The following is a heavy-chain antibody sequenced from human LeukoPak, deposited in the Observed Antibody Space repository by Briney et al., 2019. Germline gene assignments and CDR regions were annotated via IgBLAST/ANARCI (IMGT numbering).Heavy chain of an antibody. CDR1: GGSFSGYY. CDR3: AREPYYYDSSGYYGGPTNDY. V-gene: IGHV4-34*01. J-gene: IGHJ4*02. CDR2: INHSGST. Sequence: SETLSLTCAVYGGSFSGYYWSWIRQPPGKGLEWIGEINHSGSTNYNPSLKSRVTISVDTSKNQFSLKLSSVTAADTAVYYCAREPYYYDSSGYYGGPTNDYWGQGTLVTVSS. D-gene: IGHD3-22*01.